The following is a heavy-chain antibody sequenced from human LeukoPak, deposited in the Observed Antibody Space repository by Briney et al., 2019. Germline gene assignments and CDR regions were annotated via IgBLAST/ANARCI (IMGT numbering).Heavy chain of an antibody. CDR2: IYYSGST. Sequence: SETLSLTCTVSGGSISSYYWSWIRQPPGKGLEWIGYIYYSGSTNYKSSLKSRVTISVDTSKNQFSLKLSSVTAADTAVYYCARDRYYYDSSGYSNWFDPWGQGTLVTVSS. CDR3: ARDRYYYDSSGYSNWFDP. D-gene: IGHD3-22*01. CDR1: GGSISSYY. J-gene: IGHJ5*02. V-gene: IGHV4-59*01.